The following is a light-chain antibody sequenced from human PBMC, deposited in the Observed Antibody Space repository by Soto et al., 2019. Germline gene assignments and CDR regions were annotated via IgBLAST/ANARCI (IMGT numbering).Light chain of an antibody. J-gene: IGLJ3*02. CDR2: EVS. CDR1: SGDVGGYNY. CDR3: SSYTSSSTPWV. V-gene: IGLV2-14*01. Sequence: QSALTQPASVSGSPGQSITISCTGTSGDVGGYNYVSWYQQHPGKAPKLMIYEVSNRPSGISNRFSGSKSGNTASLTISGLQAEDEADYYCSSYTSSSTPWVFGGGTKLTVL.